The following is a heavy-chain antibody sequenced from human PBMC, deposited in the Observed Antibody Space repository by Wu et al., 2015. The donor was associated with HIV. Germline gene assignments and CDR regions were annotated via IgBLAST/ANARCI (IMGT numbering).Heavy chain of an antibody. D-gene: IGHD4-11*01. Sequence: QVHLVQSGAEVKKPGASVTVSCKVSGYTFTAYYIHWVRQAPGQGLEWMGWINVNSGDSNYARKFRGRLTVTRDTSINTVYMDLSSLKSDDSAIYYCTRGTRNYLFDHWGQGTPRSPSPQ. J-gene: IGHJ4*02. CDR3: TRGTRNYLFDH. V-gene: IGHV1-2*02. CDR2: INVNSGDS. CDR1: GYTFTAYY.